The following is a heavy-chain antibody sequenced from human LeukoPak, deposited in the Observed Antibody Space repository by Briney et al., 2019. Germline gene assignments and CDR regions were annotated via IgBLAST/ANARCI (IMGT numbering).Heavy chain of an antibody. V-gene: IGHV1-69*13. CDR1: GGTFSSYA. D-gene: IGHD6-19*01. CDR3: ARDQHSGSGWYGTSDY. J-gene: IGHJ4*02. Sequence: GASVKVSCKASGGTFSSYAISWVRQAPGQGLEWMGGIIPIFGTANYAQKFPGRVTITADESTSTAYMELSSLRSEDTAVYYCARDQHSGSGWYGTSDYWGQGTLVTVSS. CDR2: IIPIFGTA.